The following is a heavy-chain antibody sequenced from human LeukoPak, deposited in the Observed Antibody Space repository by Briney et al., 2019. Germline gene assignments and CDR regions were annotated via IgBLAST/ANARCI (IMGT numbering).Heavy chain of an antibody. D-gene: IGHD3-10*01. Sequence: SETLSLTCTVSGGSIRSSYYYWGWIRQPPGKGLEWIGSIYDSGSTYYNPSLKSRVTISVDTSKNQFSLKLNSVTAADTAVYYFARHYGPWGQGTLVTVSS. J-gene: IGHJ5*02. CDR2: IYDSGST. CDR1: GGSIRSSYYY. V-gene: IGHV4-39*01. CDR3: ARHYGP.